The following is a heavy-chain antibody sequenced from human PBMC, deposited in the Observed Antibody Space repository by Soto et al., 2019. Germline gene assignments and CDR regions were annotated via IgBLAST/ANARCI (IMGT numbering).Heavy chain of an antibody. D-gene: IGHD3-22*01. J-gene: IGHJ3*02. V-gene: IGHV2-70*11. CDR2: IDWDDDK. CDR1: GFSLSTSGMC. CDR3: ARFSYYYDSSGPQKAFDI. Sequence: ESGPTLVNPTQTLTLTCTFSGFSLSTSGMCVSWIRQPPGKALEWLARIDWDDDKYYSTSLKTRLTISKDTSKNQVVLTMTNMDPVDTATYYCARFSYYYDSSGPQKAFDIWGQGTMVTVSS.